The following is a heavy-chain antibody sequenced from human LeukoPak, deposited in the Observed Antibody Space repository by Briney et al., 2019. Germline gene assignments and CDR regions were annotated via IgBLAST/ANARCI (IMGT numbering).Heavy chain of an antibody. V-gene: IGHV4-59*01. CDR2: IYDSGST. D-gene: IGHD1-26*01. J-gene: IGHJ3*02. CDR1: GGSITSYY. Sequence: PSETLSPTCTVSGGSITSYYWSWIRQPPGKGLEWIGYIYDSGSTNYNPSLKSRVTISVDTPKNQFSLKLSSVTAADTAVYYCARTSGTYPLNAFDIWGQGTMVTVSS. CDR3: ARTSGTYPLNAFDI.